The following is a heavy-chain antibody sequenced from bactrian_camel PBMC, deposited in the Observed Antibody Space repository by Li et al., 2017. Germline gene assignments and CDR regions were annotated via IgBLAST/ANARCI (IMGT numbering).Heavy chain of an antibody. CDR1: GNGDGSGNWC. CDR3: AVYDAYAGRCSFREDYYDY. CDR2: IYSSDGSA. J-gene: IGHJ4*01. V-gene: IGHV3S63*01. D-gene: IGHD2*01. Sequence: VQLVESGGGSVQVGGSLTLSCTVSGNGDGSGNWCTGWFRQAPGQEREGVAAIYSSDGSAIYGDSAKGRFTISQDNASKTVDLQMKSLKAEDTAMYHCAVYDAYAGRCSFREDYYDYWGPGTQVTVS.